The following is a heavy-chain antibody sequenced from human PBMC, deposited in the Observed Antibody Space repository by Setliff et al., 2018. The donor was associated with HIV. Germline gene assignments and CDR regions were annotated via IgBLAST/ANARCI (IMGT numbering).Heavy chain of an antibody. CDR3: ARDFGGYCSSMSCPGLFDP. D-gene: IGHD2-2*01. J-gene: IGHJ5*02. V-gene: IGHV1-69*05. Sequence: SVKVSCKASGGTFSSDAISWVRQAPGQGLEWMGGIIPISGTVNYAQKFWGRVTITTHESTSTAYMELSSLRSEDTAVYYCARDFGGYCSSMSCPGLFDPWGQGTLVTVSS. CDR2: IIPISGTV. CDR1: GGTFSSDA.